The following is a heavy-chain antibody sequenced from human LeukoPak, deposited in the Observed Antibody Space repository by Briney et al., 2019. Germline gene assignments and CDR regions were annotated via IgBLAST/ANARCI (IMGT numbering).Heavy chain of an antibody. Sequence: PAQTLSLTCTVSGGSISSGSYYWSWIRQPAGKGLEWIGRIYTSGSTNYNPSLKSRVTISIDTSKNQFFLKLSSVTAADTAVYYCTRGDNNWGQGTLVTVSS. CDR3: TRGDNN. J-gene: IGHJ4*02. V-gene: IGHV4-61*02. CDR2: IYTSGST. CDR1: GGSISSGSYY. D-gene: IGHD2/OR15-2a*01.